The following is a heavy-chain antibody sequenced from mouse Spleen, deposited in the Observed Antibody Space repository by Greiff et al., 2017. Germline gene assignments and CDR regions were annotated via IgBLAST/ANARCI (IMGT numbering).Heavy chain of an antibody. CDR2: IYPGSGST. Sequence: QVQLQQPGAELVKPGASVKMSCKASGYTFTSYWITWVKQRPGQGLEWIGEIYPGSGSTNYNEKFKSKATLTVDTSSSTAYMQLSSLTSEDSAVYYCASYGNYPYYYAMDYWGQGTSVTVSS. J-gene: IGHJ4*01. CDR1: GYTFTSYW. D-gene: IGHD2-1*01. V-gene: IGHV1-55*01. CDR3: ASYGNYPYYYAMDY.